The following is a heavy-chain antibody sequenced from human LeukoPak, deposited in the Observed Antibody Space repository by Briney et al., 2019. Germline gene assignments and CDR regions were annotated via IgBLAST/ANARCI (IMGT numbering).Heavy chain of an antibody. CDR2: ISTNGGST. V-gene: IGHV3-23*01. CDR3: ASSYIAAAGTDY. CDR1: GFTFSNYA. J-gene: IGHJ4*02. D-gene: IGHD6-13*01. Sequence: GGSLRLSCAGAGFTFSNYAMSWVRQAPGKGLEWVSGISTNGGSTFYADSVKGRFTISRDNSKNTLYLQMNSLRAEDTAVYYCASSYIAAAGTDYWGQGTLVTVSS.